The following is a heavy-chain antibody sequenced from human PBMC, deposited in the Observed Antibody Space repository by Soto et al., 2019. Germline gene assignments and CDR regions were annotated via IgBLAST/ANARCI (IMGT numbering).Heavy chain of an antibody. CDR3: VRLIGNSWLDS. D-gene: IGHD2-8*01. V-gene: IGHV4-30-4*01. Sequence: SETLSLTCTVSGGSISSGDYYWSWIRQPPGKGLEWIGYIYYSGSTYYNPSLKSRVTISVDTSNNQLSLHLSSVTPDDTAVYYCVRLIGNSWLDSWGQGTPVTVSS. CDR1: GGSISSGDYY. CDR2: IYYSGST. J-gene: IGHJ5*01.